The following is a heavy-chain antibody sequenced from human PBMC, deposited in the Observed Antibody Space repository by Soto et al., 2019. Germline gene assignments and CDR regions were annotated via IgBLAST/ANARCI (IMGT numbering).Heavy chain of an antibody. CDR2: IYHSGNT. Sequence: QVQLQESGPGLVKPSGTLSLTCAVSGGSISSSYWWSWVRQPPGKGLEWIGEIYHSGNTNYNPSLKSRVTISVDKSKNQFSLKLGSVTAADTAVYYCARRRITMIVVVFDAFDIWGQGTMVTVSS. CDR3: ARRRITMIVVVFDAFDI. J-gene: IGHJ3*02. V-gene: IGHV4-4*02. CDR1: GGSISSSYW. D-gene: IGHD3-22*01.